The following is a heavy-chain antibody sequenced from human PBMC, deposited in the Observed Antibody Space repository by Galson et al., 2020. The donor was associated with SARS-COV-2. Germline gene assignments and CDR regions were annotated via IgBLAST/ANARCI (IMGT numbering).Heavy chain of an antibody. Sequence: GESLKISCKASGYTFTDYDINWVRQAAGQGLEWMGWMNPDSGLADYAQKFQGRVTMTRDTSTSTAYLELSSLKSDDTAVYFCARPLSATGATDFEYWGQGTLVTVSS. CDR1: GYTFTDYD. J-gene: IGHJ4*02. V-gene: IGHV1-8*02. D-gene: IGHD1-1*01. CDR3: ARPLSATGATDFEY. CDR2: MNPDSGLA.